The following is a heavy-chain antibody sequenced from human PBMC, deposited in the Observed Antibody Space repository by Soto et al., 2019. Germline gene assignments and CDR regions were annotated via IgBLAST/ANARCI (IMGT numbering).Heavy chain of an antibody. D-gene: IGHD5-18*01. CDR2: INHSGST. CDR1: GGSISSSSYY. V-gene: IGHV4-39*07. CDR3: ARDNGYSYGYTLDH. J-gene: IGHJ4*02. Sequence: SETLSLTCTVSGGSISSSSYYWGWIRQPPGKGLEWIGEINHSGSTNYNPSLKSRVTISVDTSKNQFSLKLSSVTAADTAVYYCARDNGYSYGYTLDHWGQGTLVTVSS.